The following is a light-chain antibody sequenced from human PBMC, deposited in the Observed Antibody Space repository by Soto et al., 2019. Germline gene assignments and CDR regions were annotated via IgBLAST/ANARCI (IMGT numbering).Light chain of an antibody. V-gene: IGKV1D-16*01. CDR1: QGIRNL. Sequence: DIQLTQSPSSLSASVVARVTITCRASQGIRNLLVWYQQKPEKAPKSLIYGTSNLESGVPSRFSGSGSGTDYTLTISSLQPEDFATYYCQQYDSYPITFGQGTRLEI. CDR3: QQYDSYPIT. J-gene: IGKJ5*01. CDR2: GTS.